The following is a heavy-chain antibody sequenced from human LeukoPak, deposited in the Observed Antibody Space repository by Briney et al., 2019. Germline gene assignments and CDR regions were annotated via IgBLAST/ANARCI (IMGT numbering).Heavy chain of an antibody. V-gene: IGHV1-18*01. D-gene: IGHD2-2*01. CDR3: ATVQDCSSTSCTHWYFDL. J-gene: IGHJ2*01. Sequence: ATVKVSCKASGYTFTSYGSSWMRQAPGQGLEWMGWISANNGNTNYAQKLQGRVTMTTDTSTSTAYMELGSLRSDDTAVYYCATVQDCSSTSCTHWYFDLWGRGTLVTVSS. CDR1: GYTFTSYG. CDR2: ISANNGNT.